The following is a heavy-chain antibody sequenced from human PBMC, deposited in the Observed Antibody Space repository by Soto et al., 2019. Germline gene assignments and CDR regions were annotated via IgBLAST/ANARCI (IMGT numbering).Heavy chain of an antibody. Sequence: QGLLIQSGAEVRRPGATVKISCKASENTFTNFFFHWVRQAPGRSLEWLGMVNPTFGVTKYEQRFQGRLTMTGDTSTSTVFLEVRGLTSNDTALYFCARVTYGDYKFLDSWGHGTRVTVSS. D-gene: IGHD4-17*01. CDR3: ARVTYGDYKFLDS. J-gene: IGHJ5*01. CDR2: VNPTFGVT. CDR1: ENTFTNFF. V-gene: IGHV1-46*01.